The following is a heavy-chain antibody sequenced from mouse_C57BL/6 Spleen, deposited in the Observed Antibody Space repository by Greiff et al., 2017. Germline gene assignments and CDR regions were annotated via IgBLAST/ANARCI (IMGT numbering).Heavy chain of an antibody. CDR2: IDPETGGT. J-gene: IGHJ4*01. CDR1: GYTFTDYE. V-gene: IGHV1-15*01. D-gene: IGHD1-1*01. Sequence: VQLQQSGAELVRPGASVTLSCKASGYTFTDYEMHWVKQTPVHGLEWIGAIDPETGGTAYNQKFKGKAILTADKSSSTAYMELRSLTSEDSAVYYCTSGEYYGSSSHYAMDYWGQGASVTVSS. CDR3: TSGEYYGSSSHYAMDY.